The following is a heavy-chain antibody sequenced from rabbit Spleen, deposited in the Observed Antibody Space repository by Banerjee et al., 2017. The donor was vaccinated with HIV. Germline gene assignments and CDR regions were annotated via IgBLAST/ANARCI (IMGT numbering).Heavy chain of an antibody. CDR3: AREARSRGASDGVGV. J-gene: IGHJ6*01. V-gene: IGHV1S45*01. CDR1: GASFSFSSY. CDR2: IAVGSSDFT. Sequence: QEQLVESGGGLVKPGASLTLTCTASGASFSFSSYMCWVRPAPGKGLEWIACIAVGSSDFTDCATWAKGRVTISKTWSTTGTLQVTRVTGGDTGGEFWAREARSRGASDGVGVWGQGTLVTVS.